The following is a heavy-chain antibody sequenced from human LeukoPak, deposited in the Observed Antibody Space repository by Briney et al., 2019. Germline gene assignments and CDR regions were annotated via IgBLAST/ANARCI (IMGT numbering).Heavy chain of an antibody. V-gene: IGHV1-69*05. CDR1: GGTFSSYA. CDR3: ARDREALAEYYFDY. Sequence: SVKVSCKASGGTFSSYAISWVRQAPGQGLEWMGTIIPIFGTPNYAQKFQGRVTIITDVSTSTAYMELSSLRSEDTAVYYCARDREALAEYYFDYWGQGTLVTVSS. J-gene: IGHJ4*02. CDR2: IIPIFGTP. D-gene: IGHD1-26*01.